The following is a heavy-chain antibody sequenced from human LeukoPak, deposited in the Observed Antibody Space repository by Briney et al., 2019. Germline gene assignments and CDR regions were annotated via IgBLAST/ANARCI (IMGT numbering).Heavy chain of an antibody. CDR2: VKSDGSNP. V-gene: IGHV3-74*03. D-gene: IGHD3-10*01. CDR1: RFSFSNYW. Sequence: GGSLRLSCAASRFSFSNYWMHWVRHAPGKGLVWVSRVKSDGSNPMYADCVKGRFTISRDNAENILYLQKNTLGAEDTAVYYCARDIVSGSGSLDYWGQGTLVTVSS. CDR3: ARDIVSGSGSLDY. J-gene: IGHJ4*02.